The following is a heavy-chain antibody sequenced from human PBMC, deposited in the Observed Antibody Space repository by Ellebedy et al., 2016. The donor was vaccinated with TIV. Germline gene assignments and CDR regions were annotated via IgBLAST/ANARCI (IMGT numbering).Heavy chain of an antibody. J-gene: IGHJ3*02. Sequence: PGGSLRPSCTASGFTLGDYAVSWFRQALGRGLEWLAFIRSETFGGTTKYAASVGGRFPISRDDSKSIAYLQMSSLKTEDTAVYYCTSYDDLLTARGLGAFDNWGQGTMVSVSA. CDR1: GFTLGDYA. V-gene: IGHV3-49*03. CDR2: IRSETFGGTT. D-gene: IGHD3-9*01. CDR3: TSYDDLLTARGLGAFDN.